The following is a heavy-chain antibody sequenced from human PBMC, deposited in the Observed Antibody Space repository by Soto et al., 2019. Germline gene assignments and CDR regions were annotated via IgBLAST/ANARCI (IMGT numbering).Heavy chain of an antibody. Sequence: QVQLVQSGTEVKKTGSSVKVSCKASGGTFSTFGICWGRQAPGQGLEWMGGIIPFFGTARYSQKFEDRITTTADESTNTVYMELRSLTSEDTAIYYCAKSAPMDAGDKYYYDFLAEGALITVSS. CDR3: AKSAPMDAGDKYYYDF. J-gene: IGHJ4*02. D-gene: IGHD4-17*01. CDR1: GGTFSTFG. V-gene: IGHV1-69*01. CDR2: IIPFFGTA.